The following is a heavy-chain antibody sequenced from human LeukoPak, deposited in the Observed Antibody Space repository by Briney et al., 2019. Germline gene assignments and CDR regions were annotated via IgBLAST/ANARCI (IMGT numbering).Heavy chain of an antibody. CDR1: GFTFSSYG. Sequence: GGSLRLSCAASGFTFSSYGMHWVRQAPGKGLEWVAVISYDGSNKYYADSVKGRFTISRDNSKNTLYLQMNSLGAEDTAVYYCAKDRKNLGDFWSGPRNPLDYWGQGTLVTVSS. D-gene: IGHD3-3*01. CDR3: AKDRKNLGDFWSGPRNPLDY. J-gene: IGHJ4*02. V-gene: IGHV3-30*18. CDR2: ISYDGSNK.